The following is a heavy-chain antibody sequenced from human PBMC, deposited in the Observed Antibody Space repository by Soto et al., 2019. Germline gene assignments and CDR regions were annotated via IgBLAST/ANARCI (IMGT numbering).Heavy chain of an antibody. Sequence: QVQLVESGGGVVQPGRSLRLSCAASGFTFSSYAMHWVRQAPGKGLEWVAVISYDGSNKYYADSVKGRFTISRDNSKNTLYLQMNSLRAEDTAVYYCASIHEYSSSGDYYYYGMDVWGQGTTVTVS. CDR1: GFTFSSYA. J-gene: IGHJ6*02. CDR3: ASIHEYSSSGDYYYYGMDV. V-gene: IGHV3-30-3*01. D-gene: IGHD6-6*01. CDR2: ISYDGSNK.